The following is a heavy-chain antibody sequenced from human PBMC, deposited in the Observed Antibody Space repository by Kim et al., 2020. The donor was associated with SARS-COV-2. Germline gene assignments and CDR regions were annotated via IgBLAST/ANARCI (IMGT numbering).Heavy chain of an antibody. V-gene: IGHV4-31*03. CDR3: ARHFTRDYDYVWGSYQTEYYFDY. Sequence: SETLSLTCTVSGGSISSGGYYWSWIRQHPGKGLEWIGYIYYSGSTYYNPSLKSRVTISVDTSKNQFSLKLSSVTAADTAVYYCARHFTRDYDYVWGSYQTEYYFDYWGQGTLVTVSS. J-gene: IGHJ4*02. CDR1: GGSISSGGYY. CDR2: IYYSGST. D-gene: IGHD3-16*02.